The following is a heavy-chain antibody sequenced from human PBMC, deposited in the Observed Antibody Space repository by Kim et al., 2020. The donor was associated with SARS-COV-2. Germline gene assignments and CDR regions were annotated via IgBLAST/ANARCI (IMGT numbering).Heavy chain of an antibody. CDR3: AKARARLLAHSYYRMH. D-gene: IGHD2-15*01. V-gene: IGHV3-23*01. Sequence: GGSLRLSCAASGFTFSSYAMSWVRQAPGKGLEWVSAISGSGATTHYPDSANPPLTTSRDNPNNTLYLQINRPRAEDTPVHYCAKARARLLAHSYYRMH. CDR2: ISGSGATT. J-gene: IGHJ6*01. CDR1: GFTFSSYA.